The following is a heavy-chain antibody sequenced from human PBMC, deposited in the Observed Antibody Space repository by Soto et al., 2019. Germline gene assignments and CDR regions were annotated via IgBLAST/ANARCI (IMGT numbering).Heavy chain of an antibody. J-gene: IGHJ3*02. CDR2: ISGSGGST. CDR1: GFTFSSYG. V-gene: IGHV3-23*04. CDR3: AKELHGGSYTDAFDI. Sequence: VQLVESGGGVVQPGRSLRLSCAASGFTFSSYGMHWVRQAPGKGLEWVAVISGSGGSTYYADSVKGRFTISRDNSKNTLYLQMNSLRAEDTAVYYCAKELHGGSYTDAFDIWGQGTMVTVSS. D-gene: IGHD1-26*01.